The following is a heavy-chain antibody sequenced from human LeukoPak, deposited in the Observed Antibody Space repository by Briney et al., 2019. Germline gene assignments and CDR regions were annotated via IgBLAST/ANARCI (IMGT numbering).Heavy chain of an antibody. CDR1: GGTFSSYA. D-gene: IGHD3-10*01. CDR3: ARGQMVRGELSRKHYYYYYMDV. J-gene: IGHJ6*03. Sequence: SVKVSCKASGGTFSSYAISWVRQAPGQGLEWMGGIIPIFGTANYAQKFQGRVTITADESTSTAYMELSSLRSEDTAVYYCARGQMVRGELSRKHYYYYYMDVWGKGTTVTISS. V-gene: IGHV1-69*13. CDR2: IIPIFGTA.